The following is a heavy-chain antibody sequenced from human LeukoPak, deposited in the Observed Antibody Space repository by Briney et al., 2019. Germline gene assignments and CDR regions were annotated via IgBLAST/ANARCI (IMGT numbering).Heavy chain of an antibody. CDR1: GFTFSSYA. CDR3: AKVGLLLGYDY. Sequence: GGSLRLSCAASGFTFSSYAMSWVRQAPGKGLEWVSAISGSGGSTYYADSVKGRFTIARDNSKHTLDLQMNSLRAEDTAVYYCAKVGLLLGYDYWGQGTLVTVSS. D-gene: IGHD3-22*01. V-gene: IGHV3-23*01. J-gene: IGHJ4*02. CDR2: ISGSGGST.